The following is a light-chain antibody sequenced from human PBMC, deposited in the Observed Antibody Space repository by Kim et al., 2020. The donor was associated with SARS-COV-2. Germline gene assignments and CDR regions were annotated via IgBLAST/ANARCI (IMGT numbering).Light chain of an antibody. J-gene: IGKJ3*01. CDR3: QNYRSAPCT. V-gene: IGKV1-27*01. CDR2: AAS. CDR1: QDIDNY. Sequence: DIQMTQSPSSLSASVGDRVTIHCRASQDIDNYLGWYQQKSGQVPKLLISAASTLQSGVPSRFSGSGSGTDFTLTISNFQSEDVATYYCQNYRSAPCTFGPGTKVDIK.